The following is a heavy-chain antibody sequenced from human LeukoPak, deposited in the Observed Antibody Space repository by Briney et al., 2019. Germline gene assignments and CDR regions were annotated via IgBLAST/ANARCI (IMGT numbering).Heavy chain of an antibody. D-gene: IGHD6-13*01. CDR3: ASHFIAAFDY. CDR2: ISSSGSTI. V-gene: IGHV3-48*03. J-gene: IGHJ4*02. Sequence: GGSLRLSCAASGFTFSSYEMNWVRQAPGKGLEWVSYISSSGSTIYYADSVKSRFTIARDNAKNSLYLQMNSLRAEDTAVYYCASHFIAAFDYWGQGTLVTVSS. CDR1: GFTFSSYE.